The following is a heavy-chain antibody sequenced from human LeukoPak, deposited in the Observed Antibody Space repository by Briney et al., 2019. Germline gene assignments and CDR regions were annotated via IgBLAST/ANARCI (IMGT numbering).Heavy chain of an antibody. CDR3: AKGQARRLTGLVDY. CDR2: ISGSGGST. D-gene: IGHD6-19*01. CDR1: GFTFSSYA. V-gene: IGHV3-23*01. J-gene: IGHJ4*02. Sequence: GGSLRLSCAASGFTFSSYAMSWVRQAPGKGLEWVSAISGSGGSTYYADSVKGRFTISRDNSKNTLYLQMNSLRAEDTAVYYCAKGQARRLTGLVDYWGQGTLVTVSS.